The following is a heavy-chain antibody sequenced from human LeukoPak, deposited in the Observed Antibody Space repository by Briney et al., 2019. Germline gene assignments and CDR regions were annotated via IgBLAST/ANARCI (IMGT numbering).Heavy chain of an antibody. D-gene: IGHD1-7*01. CDR2: ISSSSSYI. V-gene: IGHV3-21*01. CDR1: GFTFSSYS. Sequence: GGSLRLSCAASGFTFSSYSMNWVRQAPGKGLEWVSSISSSSSYIYYADSVKGRFTISRDNAKNSLYLQMNSLRAEDTAVYYCARMNYVSTGWGAPFDYWGQGTLVTVSS. J-gene: IGHJ4*02. CDR3: ARMNYVSTGWGAPFDY.